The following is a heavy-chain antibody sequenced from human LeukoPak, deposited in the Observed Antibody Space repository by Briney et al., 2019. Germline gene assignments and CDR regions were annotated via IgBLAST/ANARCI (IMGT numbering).Heavy chain of an antibody. D-gene: IGHD1-7*01. CDR1: GFTFSDYY. J-gene: IGHJ6*03. CDR3: ARVTLELRLYYYYYMDV. CDR2: TSSSGSTI. V-gene: IGHV3-11*01. Sequence: PGGSLRLSCAASGFTFSDYYMSWIRQAPGKGLEWVSYTSSSGSTIYCADSVKGRFTISRDNAKNSLYLQMNSLRAEDTAVYYCARVTLELRLYYYYYMDVWGKGTTVTVSS.